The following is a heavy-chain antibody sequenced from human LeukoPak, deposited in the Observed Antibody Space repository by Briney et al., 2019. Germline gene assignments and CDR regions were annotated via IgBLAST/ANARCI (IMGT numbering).Heavy chain of an antibody. CDR2: ISGSGGST. D-gene: IGHD3-3*01. CDR1: GFTFSSYA. Sequence: PGGSLRLSCAASGFTFSSYAMSWVRQAPGKGLEWVSAISGSGGSTHYADSVKGRFTISRDNSKNTLYLQMNSLRAEDTAVYYCAKDPQTNYDFWSGYLHYYYYYGMDVWGQGTTVTVSS. J-gene: IGHJ6*02. V-gene: IGHV3-23*01. CDR3: AKDPQTNYDFWSGYLHYYYYYGMDV.